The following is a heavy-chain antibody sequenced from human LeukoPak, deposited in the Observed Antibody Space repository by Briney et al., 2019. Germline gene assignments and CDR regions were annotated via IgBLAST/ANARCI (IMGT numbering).Heavy chain of an antibody. CDR3: TSRPRVVESFDYLPHY. D-gene: IGHD3-3*01. CDR2: ICPDDSET. J-gene: IGHJ4*02. V-gene: IGHV5-51*01. CDR1: GYRFNSYW. Sequence: AGESLKISCQGSGYRFNSYWLAWVRQMPGKGLEWMGIICPDDSETKYSPSFQGKVTISADKSINTAYLQWNSLRVSDTAIYYCTSRPRVVESFDYLPHYWGQGTLVTVSS.